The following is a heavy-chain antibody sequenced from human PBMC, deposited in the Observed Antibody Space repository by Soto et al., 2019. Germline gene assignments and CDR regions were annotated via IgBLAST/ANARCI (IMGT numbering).Heavy chain of an antibody. CDR2: ISAYNGNT. Sequence: ASVKVSCKASGYTFTSYGSSWVRQAPGQGLEWMGWISAYNGNTNYAQKLQGRVTMTTDTSTSTAYMELRSLRSDDTAVYYCARRDYDFWSGYSRRGMDVWGQGTTVTVSS. CDR1: GYTFTSYG. V-gene: IGHV1-18*01. D-gene: IGHD3-3*01. J-gene: IGHJ6*02. CDR3: ARRDYDFWSGYSRRGMDV.